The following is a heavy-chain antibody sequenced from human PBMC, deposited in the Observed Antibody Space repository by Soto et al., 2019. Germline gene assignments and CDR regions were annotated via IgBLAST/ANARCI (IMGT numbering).Heavy chain of an antibody. V-gene: IGHV4-34*01. J-gene: IGHJ4*02. CDR1: GGAFSCYY. Sequence: SETLSLTCDVYGGAFSCYYWSWIRQPPGKGLEWIGEINHSGSTNYNPSLKSRVTISVDTSKNQFSLKLSSVTAADTAVYYCARFLVGATSLYFDYWGQGTLVTVSS. CDR3: ARFLVGATSLYFDY. CDR2: INHSGST. D-gene: IGHD1-26*01.